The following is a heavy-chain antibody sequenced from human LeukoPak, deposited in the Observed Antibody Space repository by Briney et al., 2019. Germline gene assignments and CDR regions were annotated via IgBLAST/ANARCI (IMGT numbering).Heavy chain of an antibody. CDR3: ASSRIGRSIVLMVYAIDY. CDR2: SNDSGGT. J-gene: IGHJ4*02. D-gene: IGHD2-8*01. Sequence: SETLSLTCAVYGGSFSGCYWSWIRQPPGKRLEWVGESNDSGGTNYNPSLKSRVTISADKSKNQVSLKLTSVTAADTAVYYCASSRIGRSIVLMVYAIDYWGQGTLVTVSS. CDR1: GGSFSGCY. V-gene: IGHV4-34*01.